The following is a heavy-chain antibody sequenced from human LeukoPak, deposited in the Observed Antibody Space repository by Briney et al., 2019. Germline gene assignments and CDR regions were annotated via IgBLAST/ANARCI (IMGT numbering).Heavy chain of an antibody. Sequence: SETLSLTCTVSGGSISSYYWSWIRQPPGKGLEWIGYIYYSGSTNYNPSLKSRVTISVDTSKNQFSLKLNSVTAADTAVYYCARQDGDYYYYGMDVWGQGTTVTVSS. CDR2: IYYSGST. CDR3: ARQDGDYYYYGMDV. V-gene: IGHV4-59*08. J-gene: IGHJ6*02. D-gene: IGHD2-8*01. CDR1: GGSISSYY.